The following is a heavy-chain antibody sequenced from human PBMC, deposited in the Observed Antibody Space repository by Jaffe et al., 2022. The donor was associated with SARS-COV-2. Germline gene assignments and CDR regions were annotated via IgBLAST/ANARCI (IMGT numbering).Heavy chain of an antibody. V-gene: IGHV4-34*01. D-gene: IGHD3-3*01. CDR1: GGSFSGYY. J-gene: IGHJ6*02. CDR3: ARGPKITIFGVPTSSLYGMDV. CDR2: INHSGST. Sequence: QVQLQQWGAGLLKPSETLSLTCAVYGGSFSGYYWSWIRQPPGKGLEWIGEINHSGSTNYNPSLKSRVTISVDTSKNQFSLKLSSVTAADTAVYYCARGPKITIFGVPTSSLYGMDVWGQGTTVTVSS.